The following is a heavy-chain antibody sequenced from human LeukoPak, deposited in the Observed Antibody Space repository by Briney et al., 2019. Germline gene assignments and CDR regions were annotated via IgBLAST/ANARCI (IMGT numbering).Heavy chain of an antibody. CDR3: ALLGKMAKDAFDI. D-gene: IGHD5-24*01. CDR2: INPNSGGT. CDR1: GGTFSSYA. V-gene: IGHV1-2*02. J-gene: IGHJ3*02. Sequence: ASVKVSCKASGGTFSSYAISWVRQAPGQGLEWMGWINPNSGGTNYAQKFQGRVTMTRDTSISTAYMELSRLRSDDTAVYYCALLGKMAKDAFDIWGQGTMVTVSS.